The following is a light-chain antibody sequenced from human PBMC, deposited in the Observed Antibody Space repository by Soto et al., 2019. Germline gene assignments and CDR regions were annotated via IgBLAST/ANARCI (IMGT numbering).Light chain of an antibody. Sequence: EIVLTQSPGTLSLSPGERATLSCRASQSVNSAYVAWYQQNPGQAPRVLIYGASTRATGIPHRFSGSGSGTDVSLTISRLEPEDSAMYYCQLYGSSPTWAFGQGTKVEIK. CDR2: GAS. V-gene: IGKV3-20*01. CDR1: QSVNSAY. CDR3: QLYGSSPTWA. J-gene: IGKJ1*01.